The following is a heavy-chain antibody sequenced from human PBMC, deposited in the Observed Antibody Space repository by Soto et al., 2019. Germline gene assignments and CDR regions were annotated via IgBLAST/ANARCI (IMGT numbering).Heavy chain of an antibody. J-gene: IGHJ6*02. D-gene: IGHD1-1*01. CDR1: GGSVNSGGYH. Sequence: QVQLQESGPGQVKPSQTLSLTCTVSGGSVNSGGYHWSWIRQHPGKGLGWIGDIYYSGSTYYNPSLKGRVTISIDTSTNHFSLHLSALTAADTAVYYCARAPIPNWNYYGMDVWGQGTTVTVSS. CDR2: IYYSGST. CDR3: ARAPIPNWNYYGMDV. V-gene: IGHV4-31*03.